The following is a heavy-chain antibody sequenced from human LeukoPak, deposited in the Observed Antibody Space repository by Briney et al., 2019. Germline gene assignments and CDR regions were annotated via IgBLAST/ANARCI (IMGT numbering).Heavy chain of an antibody. J-gene: IGHJ6*02. Sequence: GESLKISCKGSGYSFTSHWIAWVRQMPGKGLEWMGIIYAGNPETRYSPSFQGQVTMSADKSIRTAYLQWSSLKASDTAIYYCARGVVGANDYFYGMDVWGQGTTVTVSS. D-gene: IGHD1-26*01. CDR1: GYSFTSHW. V-gene: IGHV5-51*01. CDR2: IYAGNPET. CDR3: ARGVVGANDYFYGMDV.